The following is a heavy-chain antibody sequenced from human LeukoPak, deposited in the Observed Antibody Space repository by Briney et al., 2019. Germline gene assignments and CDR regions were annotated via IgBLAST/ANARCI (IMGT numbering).Heavy chain of an antibody. J-gene: IGHJ6*03. Sequence: PGGSLRLSCAASGFTFGNYWMHWVRQAPGEGLVWVPGIKVDGSTGFADSVKGRFSISRDNAQNTLYLQMSSLSSEDTAVYYCARERNSYYMDVWGKGTTVTVSS. CDR2: IKVDGST. CDR3: ARERNSYYMDV. V-gene: IGHV3-74*01. CDR1: GFTFGNYW.